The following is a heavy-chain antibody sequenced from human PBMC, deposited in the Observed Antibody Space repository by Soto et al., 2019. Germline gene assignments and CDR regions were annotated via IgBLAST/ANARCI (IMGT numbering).Heavy chain of an antibody. CDR1: VGSISSSNW. J-gene: IGHJ6*01. D-gene: IGHD6-13*01. Sequence: PSETLSLTCAFSVGSISSSNWWRWVRQPPGKGLEWIGEIYHSGSTNYNPSLKSRVTISVDKSKNQFSLKLSSVTAADTAVYYCASFTDRHQMVHLYYYGMEVLGQGTTVSVSS. CDR3: ASFTDRHQMVHLYYYGMEV. CDR2: IYHSGST. V-gene: IGHV4-4*02.